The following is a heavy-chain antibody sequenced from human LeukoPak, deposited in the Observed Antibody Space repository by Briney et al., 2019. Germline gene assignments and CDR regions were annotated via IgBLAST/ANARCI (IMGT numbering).Heavy chain of an antibody. CDR2: MHPGDSNT. D-gene: IGHD2-2*01. J-gene: IGHJ6*02. Sequence: GEALKIACRGAGYTFTNYWIGWVRQMPGKGREWMGIMHPGDSNTRYSPSFQGQVAISVDKSISTAYLQWSSLKASDTAMYYCVRQEGSASWGYYGVDVWGQGTTVTVSS. CDR3: VRQEGSASWGYYGVDV. V-gene: IGHV5-51*01. CDR1: GYTFTNYW.